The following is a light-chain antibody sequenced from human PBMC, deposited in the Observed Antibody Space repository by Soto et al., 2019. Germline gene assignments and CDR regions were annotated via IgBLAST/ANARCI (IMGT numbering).Light chain of an antibody. V-gene: IGLV2-23*01. J-gene: IGLJ2*01. CDR1: SSDVGGYNL. CDR2: EGS. CDR3: CSYAGSSTLL. Sequence: QSALTQPASVSGSPGQSITISCTGTSSDVGGYNLVSWYQQHPGKTPKLMIYEGSKRPSGVSNRFSGSKSGNTASLTISGLQAEEEADYYCCSYAGSSTLLFGGGTQLTVL.